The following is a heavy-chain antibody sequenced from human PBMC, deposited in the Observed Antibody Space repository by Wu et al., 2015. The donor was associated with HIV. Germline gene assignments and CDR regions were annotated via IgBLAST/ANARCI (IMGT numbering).Heavy chain of an antibody. V-gene: IGHV1-18*01. D-gene: IGHD1-26*01. Sequence: QVQLVQSGAEVRKPGSSVKVSCKASGDIFNTLTISWVRQAPGQGLEWMGWISAYNGNTKYSQKLQDRVSMTTDTATSTVYMELRSLRSDDTAIYFCARRNXSLVGTVYQYYGMDVVGPRDHG. CDR1: GDIFNTLT. CDR3: ARRNXSLVGTVYQYYGMDV. CDR2: ISAYNGNT. J-gene: IGHJ6*02.